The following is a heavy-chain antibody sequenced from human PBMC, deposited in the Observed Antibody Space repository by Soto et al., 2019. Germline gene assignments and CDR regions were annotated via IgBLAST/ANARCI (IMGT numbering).Heavy chain of an antibody. J-gene: IGHJ1*01. V-gene: IGHV3-74*01. D-gene: IGHD2-21*01. CDR3: VTVWSEH. CDR2: MNPDGSAI. CDR1: EFTFSSSW. Sequence: EVQLVESGGGLVQPGGSLRLSCVVSEFTFSSSWMHWVRQGPGKGLVWVSRMNPDGSAINYADSVKGRFTTSRDNAKNLLYLQMNSLRVEDTALYYCVTVWSEHWGQGTLVTVSS.